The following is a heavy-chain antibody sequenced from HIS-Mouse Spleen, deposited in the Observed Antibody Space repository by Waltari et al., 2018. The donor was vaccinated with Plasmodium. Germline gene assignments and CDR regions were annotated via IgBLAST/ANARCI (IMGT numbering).Heavy chain of an antibody. J-gene: IGHJ4*02. V-gene: IGHV3-30*18. Sequence: GVVQPGRSLRLSCAASGFTFSSYGMHWVRQAPGKGLEWVAVISYDGSNKYYADSVKGRFTISRDNSKNTLYLQMNSLRAEDTAVYYCAKAQGVINFDYWGQGTLVTVSS. CDR2: ISYDGSNK. D-gene: IGHD3-16*01. CDR1: GFTFSSYG. CDR3: AKAQGVINFDY.